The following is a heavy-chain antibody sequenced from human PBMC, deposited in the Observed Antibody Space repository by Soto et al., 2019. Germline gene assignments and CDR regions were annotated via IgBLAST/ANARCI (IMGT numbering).Heavy chain of an antibody. CDR3: TRENIENSDGLYDAFDI. D-gene: IGHD5-18*01. V-gene: IGHV1-2*02. CDR2: MNPKSGGA. Sequence: ASVKVSCKTSGYTFTDYYTHWERQATGQGLEWMGWMNPKSGGAYFAQKFQGRVTLTRDTSIGTAYIEVNSLTSDDTAVYFCTRENIENSDGLYDAFDIWGQGTTVTVSS. CDR1: GYTFTDYY. J-gene: IGHJ3*02.